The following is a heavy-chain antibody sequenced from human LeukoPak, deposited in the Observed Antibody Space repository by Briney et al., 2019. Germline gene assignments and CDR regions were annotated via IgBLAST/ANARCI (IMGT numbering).Heavy chain of an antibody. J-gene: IGHJ3*02. D-gene: IGHD4-17*01. CDR2: IFYTGST. Sequence: SEALSLTGSVSGGSLIPYYWSWIRQPPGKGLEWIGYIFYTGSTNYNPSLQSRVTISIETSKNQFSLRLSSVTAADTAVYYCARLSRTVTTDAFHIWGQGTMVTVPS. CDR1: GGSLIPYY. V-gene: IGHV4-59*08. CDR3: ARLSRTVTTDAFHI.